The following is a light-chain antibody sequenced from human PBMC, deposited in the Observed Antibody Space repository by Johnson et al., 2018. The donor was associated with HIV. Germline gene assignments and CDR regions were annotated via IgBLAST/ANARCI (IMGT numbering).Light chain of an antibody. CDR2: DNN. V-gene: IGLV1-51*01. CDR1: SSNIGNNY. Sequence: QPVLTQPPSVSAAPGQKVTISCSGSSSNIGNNYVSWYQQLPGRAPKLLIYDNNKRPSGIPDRFSGSKSGTSATLGITGLQTGDEADYYCGTWDSSLSAGGVFGTGTKVTVL. CDR3: GTWDSSLSAGGV. J-gene: IGLJ1*01.